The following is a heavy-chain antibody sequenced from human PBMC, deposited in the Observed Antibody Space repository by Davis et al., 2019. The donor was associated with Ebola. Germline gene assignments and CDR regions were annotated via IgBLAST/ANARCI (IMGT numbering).Heavy chain of an antibody. D-gene: IGHD6-19*01. J-gene: IGHJ4*02. Sequence: ASVKVSCKTSGYIFTSYGITWVRQAPGQGLEWMGWISAYNGNTNYAQNVQDRVTMTTDTSTSIAYMELRSLRSDDTAVYYCARDLGKTLAAHADYWGQGTLVTVSS. CDR2: ISAYNGNT. CDR3: ARDLGKTLAAHADY. V-gene: IGHV1-18*01. CDR1: GYIFTSYG.